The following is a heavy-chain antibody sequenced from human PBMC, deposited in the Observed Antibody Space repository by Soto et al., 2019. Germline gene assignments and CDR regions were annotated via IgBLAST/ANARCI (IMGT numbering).Heavy chain of an antibody. CDR1: GYSFTSYW. V-gene: IGHV5-10-1*01. CDR2: IDPSDSYT. D-gene: IGHD6-6*01. J-gene: IGHJ6*02. CDR3: ARRLIAARPSYYYYGIDV. Sequence: GESLKISCKGSGYSFTSYWISWVRKMPGKGLEWMGRIDPSDSYTNYSPSFQVHVTSSAEKCISTAYLQRSSVKASDTAMYYCARRLIAARPSYYYYGIDVWGQGTTVTVS.